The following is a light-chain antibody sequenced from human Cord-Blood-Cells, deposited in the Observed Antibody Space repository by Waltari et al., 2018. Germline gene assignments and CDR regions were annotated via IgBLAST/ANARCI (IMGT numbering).Light chain of an antibody. CDR2: EGS. J-gene: IGLJ3*02. CDR1: SSDVGSYNL. CDR3: CSYAGSSTWV. Sequence: QSALTQPASVSGSPGQSLTIPCTRTSSDVGSYNLVPWYQQHPGKAPKPMIYEGSKRPSGVSNRFSGSKSGNTASLTISWLQAEDEADYYCCSYAGSSTWVFGGGTKLTVL. V-gene: IGLV2-23*01.